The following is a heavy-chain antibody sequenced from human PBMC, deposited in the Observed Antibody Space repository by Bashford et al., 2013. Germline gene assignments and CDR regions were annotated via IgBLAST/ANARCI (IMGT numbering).Heavy chain of an antibody. V-gene: IGHV4-31*03. Sequence: TLSLTCTVSGGLHQQWWLLLELDPPAPREGAWSGLGTSITVGSTYYNPSLKSRVTISVDTSKNQFSLKLSSVTAADTAVYYCASGVVTIDYWGPREP. J-gene: IGHJ4*02. D-gene: IGHD3-3*01. CDR3: ASGVVTIDY. CDR2: SITVGST. CDR1: GGLHQQWWLL.